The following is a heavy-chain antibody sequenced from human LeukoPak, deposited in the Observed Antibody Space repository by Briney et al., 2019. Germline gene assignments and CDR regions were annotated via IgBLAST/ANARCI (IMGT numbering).Heavy chain of an antibody. CDR2: SYYGGST. J-gene: IGHJ5*02. Sequence: KPSETLSLTCTVSGGSVRSFYWSCIRQPPGKGVEWIGYSYYGGSTNYNPSLKSRVTISVDTSKDQFSLKLSSVTAADTAVYYCARGIGIAPKFDPWGQGTLVTVSS. CDR3: ARGIGIAPKFDP. D-gene: IGHD6-13*01. CDR1: GGSVRSFY. V-gene: IGHV4-59*08.